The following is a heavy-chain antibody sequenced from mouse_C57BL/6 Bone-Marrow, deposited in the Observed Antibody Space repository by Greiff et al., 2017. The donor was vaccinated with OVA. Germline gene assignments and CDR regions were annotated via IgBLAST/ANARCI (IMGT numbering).Heavy chain of an antibody. J-gene: IGHJ3*01. CDR2: IRNKANGYTT. CDR3: ARSYYPFAY. Sequence: EVHLVESGGGLVQPGGSLSLSCAASGFTFTDYYMSWVRQPPGKALEWLGFIRNKANGYTTEYSASVKGRFTISRDNSQSILYLQMNALSAEDSATYYCARSYYPFAYWGQGTLVTVSA. CDR1: GFTFTDYY. V-gene: IGHV7-3*01. D-gene: IGHD2-10*01.